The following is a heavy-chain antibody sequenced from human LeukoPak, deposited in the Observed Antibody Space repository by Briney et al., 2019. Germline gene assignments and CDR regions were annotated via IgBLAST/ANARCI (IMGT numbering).Heavy chain of an antibody. V-gene: IGHV3-15*07. CDR2: IKSKTDGGTT. J-gene: IGHJ4*02. D-gene: IGHD3-22*01. Sequence: PGGSLRLSCAASGFTFSNAWMNWVRQAPGKGLEWVGRIKSKTDGGTTDYAAPVKGRFTISRDDSKNTLYLQMNSLKTEDTAVYYCTTDNYYDSSGYSQGGYFDYWGQGTLVTVSS. CDR3: TTDNYYDSSGYSQGGYFDY. CDR1: GFTFSNAW.